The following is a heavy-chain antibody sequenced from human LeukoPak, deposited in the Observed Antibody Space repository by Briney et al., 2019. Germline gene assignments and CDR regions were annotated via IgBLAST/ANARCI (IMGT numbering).Heavy chain of an antibody. CDR1: GFTFSIYR. Sequence: GGSLRLSCTASGFTFSIYRMNWVRQAPGKGLEWVSCIRGDGTGINYADSVKGRFTISRDNAENSLYLQINSLRAEDTAIYYCARVNYVSSGWGAPFDCWGQGTLVTVSS. CDR3: ARVNYVSSGWGAPFDC. D-gene: IGHD1-7*01. CDR2: IRGDGTGI. J-gene: IGHJ4*02. V-gene: IGHV3-48*01.